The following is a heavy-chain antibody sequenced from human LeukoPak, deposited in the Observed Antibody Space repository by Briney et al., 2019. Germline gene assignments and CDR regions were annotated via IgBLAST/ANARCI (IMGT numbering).Heavy chain of an antibody. J-gene: IGHJ6*03. V-gene: IGHV1-69*13. CDR3: ARSASSSWYGEDYYYYMDV. D-gene: IGHD6-13*01. Sequence: SVKVSCKASGGTFSSYAISWVRQAPGQGLEWMGGIIPIFGTANYAQKFQGRVTITADESTSTAYMELSSLRSEDTAVYYCARSASSSWYGEDYYYYMDVWGKGTTVTVSS. CDR2: IIPIFGTA. CDR1: GGTFSSYA.